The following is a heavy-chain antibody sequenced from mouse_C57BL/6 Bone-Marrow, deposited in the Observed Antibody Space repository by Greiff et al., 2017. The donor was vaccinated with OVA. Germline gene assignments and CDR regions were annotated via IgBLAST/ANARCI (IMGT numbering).Heavy chain of an antibody. V-gene: IGHV1-55*01. CDR2: IYPGSGST. Sequence: QVQLQQPGAELVKPGAPVKMSCKASGYTFTSYWITWVKQRPGQGLEWIGDIYPGSGSTNYNEKFKSKATLTVDTSSSTAYMQLSSLTSEDSAVYYCARIPLDSSGYWFAYWGQGTLVTVSA. CDR3: ARIPLDSSGYWFAY. CDR1: GYTFTSYW. J-gene: IGHJ3*01. D-gene: IGHD3-2*02.